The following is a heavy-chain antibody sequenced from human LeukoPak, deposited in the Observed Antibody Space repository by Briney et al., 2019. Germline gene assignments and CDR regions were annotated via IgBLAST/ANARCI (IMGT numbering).Heavy chain of an antibody. CDR1: GFTFSSYG. CDR2: ISYVGSNK. Sequence: PGRSLRLSCAASGFTFSSYGMHWVRQAPGKGLEWVAVISYVGSNKYYADSVKGRFTISRDNSKNTLYLQMNSLRAEDTAVYYCAKAPSGYEPYFDYWGQGTLVTVSS. V-gene: IGHV3-30*18. D-gene: IGHD5-12*01. J-gene: IGHJ4*02. CDR3: AKAPSGYEPYFDY.